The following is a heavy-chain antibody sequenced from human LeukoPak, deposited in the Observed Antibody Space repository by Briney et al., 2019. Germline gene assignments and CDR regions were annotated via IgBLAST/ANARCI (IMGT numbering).Heavy chain of an antibody. CDR1: GFTFSTYN. V-gene: IGHV3-21*01. CDR2: ISGTSRYM. CDR3: AKDLVGATD. J-gene: IGHJ4*02. Sequence: GGSLRLSCAASGFTFSTYNMNWVRQAPGKGLEWVSSISGTSRYMYYADSVKGRFTISRDNAKNSLYLQMNSLRAEDTGVYFCAKDLVGATDWGQGTLVTVSS. D-gene: IGHD1-26*01.